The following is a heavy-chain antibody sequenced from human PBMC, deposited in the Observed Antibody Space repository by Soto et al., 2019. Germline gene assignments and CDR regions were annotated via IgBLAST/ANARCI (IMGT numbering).Heavy chain of an antibody. CDR2: IKQDGSEK. J-gene: IGHJ4*02. D-gene: IGHD3-3*01. V-gene: IGHV3-7*01. CDR3: ARAGHMTYYDFWGGQKSTKYFDY. Sequence: GGSLRLACAASGFTCSSYWMSWVRQAPGKGLEWVANIKQDGSEKYYVDSVKGRFTISRDNAKNSLYLQMNSLRAEDTAVYYCARAGHMTYYDFWGGQKSTKYFDYWGQGT. CDR1: GFTCSSYW.